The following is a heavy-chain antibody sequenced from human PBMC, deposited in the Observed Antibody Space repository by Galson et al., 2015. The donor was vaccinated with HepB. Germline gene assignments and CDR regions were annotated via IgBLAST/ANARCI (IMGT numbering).Heavy chain of an antibody. CDR1: GYSFTNYW. J-gene: IGHJ4*02. Sequence: QSGAEVKKPGESLKISCKGSGYSFTNYWISWVRQMPGKGLEWMGRIDPSDSYINYSPSFQGHVTISVDKPISTAYLQWSRLKASDTAMYYCAGHYGSGSYGAQFDYWGQGTLVTVSS. D-gene: IGHD3-10*01. CDR2: IDPSDSYI. V-gene: IGHV5-10-1*01. CDR3: AGHYGSGSYGAQFDY.